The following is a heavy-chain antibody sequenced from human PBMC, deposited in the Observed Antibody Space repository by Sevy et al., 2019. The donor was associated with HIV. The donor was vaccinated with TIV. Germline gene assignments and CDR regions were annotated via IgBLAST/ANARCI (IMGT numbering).Heavy chain of an antibody. V-gene: IGHV3-64*02. Sequence: GGSLRLSCAASGFSFSSYALHWVRQAPGKGLEFVSAISSNGGSTYYADSVKGRFTISRDNSKNTLYLQMGSLRAEDMAVYYCGREGVGGYSYSLDYWGQGTLVTVSS. D-gene: IGHD5-18*01. J-gene: IGHJ4*02. CDR1: GFSFSSYA. CDR3: GREGVGGYSYSLDY. CDR2: ISSNGGST.